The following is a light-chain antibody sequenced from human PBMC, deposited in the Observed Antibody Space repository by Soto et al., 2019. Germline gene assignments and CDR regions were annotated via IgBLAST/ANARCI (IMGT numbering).Light chain of an antibody. CDR1: QGISAF. CDR2: GAS. V-gene: IGKV1-9*01. Sequence: IQLTQSPSSLSAAVGDRVTITCRASQGISAFLAWYQQKPGEAPNLLIYGASTLQSGVPSRFRGSGSGTDFTLTISSLQPEDSATYYGQHVSSYPLTFGGGTKVEIK. CDR3: QHVSSYPLT. J-gene: IGKJ4*01.